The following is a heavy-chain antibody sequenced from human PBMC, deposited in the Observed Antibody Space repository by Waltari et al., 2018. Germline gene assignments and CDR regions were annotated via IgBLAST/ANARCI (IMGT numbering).Heavy chain of an antibody. J-gene: IGHJ4*02. CDR2: SGRGGRT. CDR1: DFSVSSNY. CDR3: ARFGGPTGVHDY. V-gene: IGHV3-66*03. Sequence: EVVLVESGGGLIQPGGSLRLSCAASDFSVSSNYMSWVPQAPGKGLGWVSAISGRGGRTYYADSVKGRFTIARDNSKNTLYLQMNSLRAEDTAVYYCARFGGPTGVHDYWGQGTLVTVSA. D-gene: IGHD3-16*01.